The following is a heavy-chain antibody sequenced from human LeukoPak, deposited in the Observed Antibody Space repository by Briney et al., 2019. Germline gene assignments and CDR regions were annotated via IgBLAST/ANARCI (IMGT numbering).Heavy chain of an antibody. D-gene: IGHD6-19*01. CDR1: GGSISSGDYY. CDR3: ARSLKGWYSYYFDY. CDR2: IYYSGST. J-gene: IGHJ4*02. Sequence: SQTLSLTCTVSGGSISSGDYYWRWIRQPPGKGLEWIGYIYYSGSTYYNPSLKSRVTISVDTSKNQFSLKLSSVTAADTAVYYCARSLKGWYSYYFDYWGQGTLVTVSS. V-gene: IGHV4-30-4*01.